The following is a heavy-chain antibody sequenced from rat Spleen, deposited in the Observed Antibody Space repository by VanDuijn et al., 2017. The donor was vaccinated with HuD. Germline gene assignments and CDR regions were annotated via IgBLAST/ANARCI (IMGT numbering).Heavy chain of an antibody. J-gene: IGHJ1*01. CDR3: ARMIYYYVSGGWYFDF. CDR2: ITTSGGTT. CDR1: GFTFSNYG. V-gene: IGHV5-25*01. Sequence: EVQLVESGGGLVQPGRSMKLSCAVSGFTFSNYGMAWVRQAPTKGLEWVASITTSGGTTYYRDSVKGRFTISRDNAKSTLYLQMDSLRSEDTATYYSARMIYYYVSGGWYFDFWGPGTMVTVSS. D-gene: IGHD1-12*01.